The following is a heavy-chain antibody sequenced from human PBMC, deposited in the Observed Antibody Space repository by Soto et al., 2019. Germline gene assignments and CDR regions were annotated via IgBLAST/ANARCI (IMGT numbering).Heavy chain of an antibody. CDR1: GDSVSSNSAA. CDR3: VRACHHTAGIVGHIGF. V-gene: IGHV6-1*01. D-gene: IGHD1-26*01. Sequence: QVQLQQSGPGLVKPSQTLSVTCAISGDSVSSNSAAWNWIRQSPSRGLEWLGRAYYRSKWYIDYAESVKSRIIINPDTFKNQLSLQLNSVTPEDTAVYYCVRACHHTAGIVGHIGFWGQGTLVTVSS. J-gene: IGHJ4*02. CDR2: AYYRSKWYI.